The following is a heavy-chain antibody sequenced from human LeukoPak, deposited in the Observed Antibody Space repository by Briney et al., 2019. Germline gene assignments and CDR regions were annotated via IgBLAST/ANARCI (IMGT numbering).Heavy chain of an antibody. J-gene: IGHJ3*02. D-gene: IGHD2-15*01. CDR2: IIPIFGTA. CDR3: ARYCSGGSCYDAFDT. V-gene: IGHV1-69*05. CDR1: GGTFSSYA. Sequence: SVKVSCKASGGTFSSYAISWVRQAPGQGLEWMGRIIPIFGTANYAQKFQGRVTITTDESTSTAYMELNSLRSEDTAVYYCARYCSGGSCYDAFDTWGQGTMVTVSS.